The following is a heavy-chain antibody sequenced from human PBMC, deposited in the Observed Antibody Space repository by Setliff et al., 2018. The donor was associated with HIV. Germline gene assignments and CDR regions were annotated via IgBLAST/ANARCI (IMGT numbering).Heavy chain of an antibody. CDR2: ISSSSSYI. J-gene: IGHJ4*02. V-gene: IGHV3-21*01. D-gene: IGHD4-17*01. Sequence: GGSLRLSCAASGFTFSSYTMNWVRQAPGKGLEWVSSISSSSSYISYADSVKGRFTISRDNAKNSLYLQMNSLRAEDTAVYYCARVGYSDYVLNIWGQGTLVTVSS. CDR1: GFTFSSYT. CDR3: ARVGYSDYVLNI.